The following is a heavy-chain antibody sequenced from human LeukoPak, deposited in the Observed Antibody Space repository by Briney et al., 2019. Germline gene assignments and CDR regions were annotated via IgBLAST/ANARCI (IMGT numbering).Heavy chain of an antibody. Sequence: SETLSLTCTVSGGSISSGGYYWSWIRQHQGKGLEWIGYIYYSGSTYYNPSLKSRVTISVDTSKNQFSLKLSSVTAADTAVYYCARDRYDSRSTWGQGTLVTVSS. J-gene: IGHJ5*02. V-gene: IGHV4-31*03. D-gene: IGHD3-22*01. CDR1: GGSISSGGYY. CDR2: IYYSGST. CDR3: ARDRYDSRST.